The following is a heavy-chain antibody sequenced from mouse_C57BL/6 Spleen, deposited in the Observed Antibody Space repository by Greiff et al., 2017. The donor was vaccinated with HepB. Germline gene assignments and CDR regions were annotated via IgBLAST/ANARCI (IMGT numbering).Heavy chain of an antibody. J-gene: IGHJ4*01. CDR2: IDPNSGGT. D-gene: IGHD1-1*01. V-gene: IGHV1-72*01. CDR1: GYTFTSYW. CDR3: ARSRITTVVATGGAMDY. Sequence: QVQLQQPGAELVKPGASVKLSCKASGYTFTSYWMHWVKQRPGRGLEWIGRIDPNSGGTKYNEKFKSKATLTVDKPSSTAYMQLSSLTSEDSAVYYCARSRITTVVATGGAMDYWGQGTSVTVSS.